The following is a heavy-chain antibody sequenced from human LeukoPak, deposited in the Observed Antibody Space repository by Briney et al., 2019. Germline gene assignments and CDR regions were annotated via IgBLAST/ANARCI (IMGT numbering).Heavy chain of an antibody. CDR3: ARGGISIFGVVSYMDV. Sequence: SLRLSCAASGFMFDDYAMHWVRQAPGKGLEWVSGISWNSGRIGYADSVKGRFTISRDNAKNSLSLQINSLRVEDTALYYCARGGISIFGVVSYMDVWGKGTTVTVSS. J-gene: IGHJ6*03. CDR2: ISWNSGRI. V-gene: IGHV3-9*01. CDR1: GFMFDDYA. D-gene: IGHD3-3*01.